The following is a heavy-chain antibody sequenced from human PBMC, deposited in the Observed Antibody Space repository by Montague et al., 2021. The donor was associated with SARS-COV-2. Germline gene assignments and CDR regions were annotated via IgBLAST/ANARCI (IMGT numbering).Heavy chain of an antibody. CDR3: TIEGHITTICSGCPRNWFDP. CDR1: GDSISRNNLD. V-gene: IGHV4-61*02. CDR2: ISTTGSP. Sequence: TLSLTRTLAGDSISRNNLDWTWIRQPAGKGLEWIGRISTTGSPEYXPSLRSRVTLSLDTSKNQFSLRLSSVTAADTAMYYCTIEGHITTICSGCPRNWFDPWGQGTLVTVSS. J-gene: IGHJ5*02. D-gene: IGHD2-2*01.